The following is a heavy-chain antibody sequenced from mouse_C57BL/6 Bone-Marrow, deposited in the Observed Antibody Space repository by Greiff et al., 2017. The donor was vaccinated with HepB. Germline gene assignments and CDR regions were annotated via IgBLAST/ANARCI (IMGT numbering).Heavy chain of an antibody. CDR2: IYPRSGNT. CDR3: ARWWIYYGNYGRMDY. V-gene: IGHV1-81*01. CDR1: GYTFTSYG. J-gene: IGHJ4*01. Sequence: VKLVESGAELARPGASVKLSCKASGYTFTSYGISWVKQRTGQGLEWIGEIYPRSGNTYYNEKFKGKATLTADKSSSPAYMELRSLTSEDSAVYFCARWWIYYGNYGRMDYWGQGTSVTVSS. D-gene: IGHD2-1*01.